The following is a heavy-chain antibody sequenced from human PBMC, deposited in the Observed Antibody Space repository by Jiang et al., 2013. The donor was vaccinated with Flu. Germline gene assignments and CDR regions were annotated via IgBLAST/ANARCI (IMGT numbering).Heavy chain of an antibody. Sequence: KSRVTISVDTSKNQFSLKLSSVTAADTAVYYCARQQPLYDSRGEWGQGTLVTVSS. V-gene: IGHV4-61*07. D-gene: IGHD3-22*01. CDR3: ARQQPLYDSRGE. J-gene: IGHJ4*02.